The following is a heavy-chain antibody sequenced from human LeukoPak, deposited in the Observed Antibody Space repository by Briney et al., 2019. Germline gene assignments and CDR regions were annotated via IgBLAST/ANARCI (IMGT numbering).Heavy chain of an antibody. CDR1: GFTFSDYY. CDR3: GLGGYSYGKGAIWFDP. V-gene: IGHV3-11*01. D-gene: IGHD1-26*01. CDR2: ITSGGTTM. J-gene: IGHJ5*02. Sequence: GGSLRLSCAGSGFTFSDYYMSWIRQAPGKGLEWVSHITSGGTTMYYADSVKGRFTISRDNAKSSLHLQMNSLRAEETGVYGRGLGGYSYGKGAIWFDPWGQGTLVTVSS.